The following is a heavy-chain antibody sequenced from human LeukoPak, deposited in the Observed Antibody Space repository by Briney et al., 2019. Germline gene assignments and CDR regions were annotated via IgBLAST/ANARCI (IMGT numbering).Heavy chain of an antibody. CDR2: INSDGSST. CDR3: GKNIFDYGDHYGFDM. CDR1: GFSFSIYW. Sequence: GGSLRLSCAASGFSFSIYWMHWVRQAPGKGLVWVSRINSDGSSTSYADSVKGRFTISRDNAKNTLYLQMNSLRAEDTAVYFCGKNIFDYGDHYGFDMWGQGTMVTVSP. J-gene: IGHJ3*02. V-gene: IGHV3-74*01. D-gene: IGHD4-17*01.